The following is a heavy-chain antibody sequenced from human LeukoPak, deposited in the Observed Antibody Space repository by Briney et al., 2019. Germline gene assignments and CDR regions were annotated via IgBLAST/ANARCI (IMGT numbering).Heavy chain of an antibody. V-gene: IGHV3-23*01. CDR1: GFTFSSYA. CDR2: ISGSGGDT. D-gene: IGHD4/OR15-4a*01. Sequence: PGGSLRLSCAASGFTFSSYAMNWVRQAPGKGLEWVSISGSGGDTYYAYSVKGRFTISRDNSKNTLYLQMNSLRAEDTAVYYCAKARGATYGTYYFDYWGQGTLVAVSS. CDR3: AKARGATYGTYYFDY. J-gene: IGHJ4*02.